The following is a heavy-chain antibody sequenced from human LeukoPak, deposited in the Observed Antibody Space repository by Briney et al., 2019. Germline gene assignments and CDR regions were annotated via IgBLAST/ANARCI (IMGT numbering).Heavy chain of an antibody. D-gene: IGHD1-26*01. CDR2: ISGSGGST. CDR3: AKAEVGATTYYFDY. Sequence: GGSLRLSCAASGFTFSSYAMSWVRQAPGKGLEWVSAISGSGGSTYYADFVKGRLTISRDNSKNTLYLQMNSLRAEDTAVYYCAKAEVGATTYYFDYWGQGTLVTVSS. J-gene: IGHJ4*02. V-gene: IGHV3-23*01. CDR1: GFTFSSYA.